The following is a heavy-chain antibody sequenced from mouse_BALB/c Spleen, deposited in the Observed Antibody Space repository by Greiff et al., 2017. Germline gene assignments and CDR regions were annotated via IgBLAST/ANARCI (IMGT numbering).Heavy chain of an antibody. Sequence: QVQLQQSGAELAKPGASVKMSCKASGYTFTSYWMHWVKQRPGQGLEWIGYINPSTGYTEYNQKFKDKATLTADKSSSTAYMQLSSLTSEDSAVYYCARRSAMDYWGQGTSVTVSS. V-gene: IGHV1-7*01. J-gene: IGHJ4*01. CDR3: ARRSAMDY. CDR1: GYTFTSYW. CDR2: INPSTGYT.